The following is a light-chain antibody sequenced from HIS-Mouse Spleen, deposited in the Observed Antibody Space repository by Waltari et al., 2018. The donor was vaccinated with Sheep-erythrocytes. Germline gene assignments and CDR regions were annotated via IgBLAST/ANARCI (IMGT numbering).Light chain of an antibody. J-gene: IGLJ1*01. V-gene: IGLV2-11*01. CDR1: RSDVGGYNY. CDR3: CSYAGSYNHV. CDR2: DVS. Sequence: QSALTQPRSVSGSPGPSVTIPCPGTRSDVGGYNYVSWYQQPPGKAPNLMIYDVSKRPSGVPDRFSGSKSGNTASLTISGLQAEDEADYYCCSYAGSYNHVFATGTKVTVL.